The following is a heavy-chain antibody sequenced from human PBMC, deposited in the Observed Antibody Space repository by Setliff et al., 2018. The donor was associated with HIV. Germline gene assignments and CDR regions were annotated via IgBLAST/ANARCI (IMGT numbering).Heavy chain of an antibody. V-gene: IGHV4-39*01. Sequence: PSETLSLTCKVSGGSISGDNYYWGWIRQPPGKGLEWIGTFYYNERADTGSTFYNPSLKSRVAISMDTAKNQFSLRLTSVTAADTAMYYCARFRSTVTTRGYYFDYWGQGTLVTVSS. J-gene: IGHJ4*02. D-gene: IGHD4-17*01. CDR1: GGSISGDNYY. CDR3: ARFRSTVTTRGYYFDY. CDR2: FYYNERADTGST.